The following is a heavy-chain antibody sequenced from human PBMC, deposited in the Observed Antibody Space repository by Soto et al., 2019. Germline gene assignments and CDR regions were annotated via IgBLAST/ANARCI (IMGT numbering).Heavy chain of an antibody. Sequence: SETLSLTCNVSGGPLSSSNYFWGWIRQPPGKGLEWIGYIYYSGSTNYNPSLKSRVTISVDTSKNQFSLKLSSVTAADTAVYYCARENWNWFDPWGQGTLVTVSS. J-gene: IGHJ5*02. CDR2: IYYSGST. V-gene: IGHV4-61*01. CDR1: GGPLSSSNYF. CDR3: ARENWNWFDP. D-gene: IGHD1-1*01.